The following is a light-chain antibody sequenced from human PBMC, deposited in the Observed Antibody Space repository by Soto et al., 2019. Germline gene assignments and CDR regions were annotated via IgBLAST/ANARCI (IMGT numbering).Light chain of an antibody. CDR1: SSDVGAYNF. Sequence: QSALTQPASVSGSPGQSITISCTGISSDVGAYNFVSWYQQHPGKAPKLMIYDVSNRPSGVSNRFSGSKSGNTASLTISGLQIEDEGDYYCSSYTSSSTVFGGGTKVTVL. J-gene: IGLJ2*01. V-gene: IGLV2-14*01. CDR3: SSYTSSSTV. CDR2: DVS.